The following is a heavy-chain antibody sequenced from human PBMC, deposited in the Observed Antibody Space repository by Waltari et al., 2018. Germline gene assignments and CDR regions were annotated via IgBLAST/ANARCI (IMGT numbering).Heavy chain of an antibody. CDR2: IIPIFGTA. V-gene: IGHV1-69*08. Sequence: QVQLVQSGAEVKKPGSSVKVSCKASGGTFSSYAISWVRQAPGQGLEWRGRIIPIFGTANYKQKFQGRVTITADKSTNTAYMELRSLRSEDTAVYYCARGGWSSRGLFDYWGQGTLVTVSS. J-gene: IGHJ4*02. D-gene: IGHD6-13*01. CDR1: GGTFSSYA. CDR3: ARGGWSSRGLFDY.